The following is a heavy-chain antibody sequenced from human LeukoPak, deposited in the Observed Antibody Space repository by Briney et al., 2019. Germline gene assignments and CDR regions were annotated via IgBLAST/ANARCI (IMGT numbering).Heavy chain of an antibody. CDR2: ISAYNGNT. Sequence: ASVDVSCKASGYTFTSYGISWVRQAPGQGLEWMGWISAYNGNTNYAQNLQGRVTMTTDTSTSTAYMELRSLRSDDTAVYYCARSGSSGWSGYGMDVWGQGTTVTVSS. CDR3: ARSGSSGWSGYGMDV. D-gene: IGHD6-19*01. J-gene: IGHJ6*02. V-gene: IGHV1-18*01. CDR1: GYTFTSYG.